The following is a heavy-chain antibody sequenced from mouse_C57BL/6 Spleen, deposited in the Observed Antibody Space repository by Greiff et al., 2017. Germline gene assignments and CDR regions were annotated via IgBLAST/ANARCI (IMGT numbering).Heavy chain of an antibody. J-gene: IGHJ2*01. V-gene: IGHV5-17*01. CDR1: GFTFSDYG. CDR3: ARDYYGRIYFDY. CDR2: ISSGSSTI. D-gene: IGHD1-1*01. Sequence: EVQVVESGGGLVKPGGSLKLSCAASGFTFSDYGMHWVRQAPEKGLEWVAYISSGSSTIYYADTVKGRFTISRDNAKNTLFLQMTSLRSEDTDMYYCARDYYGRIYFDYWGQGTTLTVSS.